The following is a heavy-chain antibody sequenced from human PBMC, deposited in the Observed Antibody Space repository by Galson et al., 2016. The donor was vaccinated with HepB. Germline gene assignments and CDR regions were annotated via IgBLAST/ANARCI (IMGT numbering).Heavy chain of an antibody. Sequence: SLRLSCAASGFTVSSNHMSWVRQAPGKGLEWVSVFYGGGTINYADSVKGRFTVSRENSENTLFLQMNSLRADDTAVYYCARLRPEYNYACDYWGQGTLVTVSS. D-gene: IGHD1-1*01. CDR3: ARLRPEYNYACDY. V-gene: IGHV3-53*01. CDR2: FYGGGTI. J-gene: IGHJ4*02. CDR1: GFTVSSNH.